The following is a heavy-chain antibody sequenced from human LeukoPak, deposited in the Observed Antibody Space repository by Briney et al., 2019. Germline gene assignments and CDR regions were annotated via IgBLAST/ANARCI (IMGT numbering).Heavy chain of an antibody. CDR2: ISAYNGNT. Sequence: ASVKVSCKASGYIFTSYGVSWVRQAPGQGLEWMGWISAYNGNTDYPQRLQDRVSMTIDTSANTAYMELWSLTSDDTAVYYCARAGVYCSSSSCHDYWGQGTLVTVSS. D-gene: IGHD2-15*01. V-gene: IGHV1-18*01. CDR3: ARAGVYCSSSSCHDY. CDR1: GYIFTSYG. J-gene: IGHJ4*02.